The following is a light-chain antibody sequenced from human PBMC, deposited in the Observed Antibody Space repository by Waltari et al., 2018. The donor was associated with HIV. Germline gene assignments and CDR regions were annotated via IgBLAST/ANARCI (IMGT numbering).Light chain of an antibody. Sequence: EIVMTQSPATLSVSQGERATPSCRASQSVSSNLAWYGQNPGQAPRLLIYGASTRATGIPARFSGSGSGTEFTLTISSLQSEDFAVYYCQQYGSSPRTFGQGTKLEIK. J-gene: IGKJ2*01. CDR3: QQYGSSPRT. CDR1: QSVSSN. V-gene: IGKV3-15*01. CDR2: GAS.